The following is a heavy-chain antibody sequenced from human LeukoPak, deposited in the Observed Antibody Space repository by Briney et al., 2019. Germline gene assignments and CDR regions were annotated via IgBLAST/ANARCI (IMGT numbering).Heavy chain of an antibody. CDR2: INHSGST. CDR3: ARLGDRSSGWYKWAHYFDY. Sequence: PSGTLSLTCAVSGGSISSSNWWSWFRQPPGKGLEGMGEINHSGSTTYNPSLKSRVTISVDTSKNQFSLKLSSVTAADTAVYSCARLGDRSSGWYKWAHYFDYWGQGTLVTVSS. CDR1: GGSISSSNW. J-gene: IGHJ4*02. D-gene: IGHD6-19*01. V-gene: IGHV4-4*02.